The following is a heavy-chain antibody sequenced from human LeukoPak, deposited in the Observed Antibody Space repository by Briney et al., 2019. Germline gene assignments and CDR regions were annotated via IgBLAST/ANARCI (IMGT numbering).Heavy chain of an antibody. V-gene: IGHV1-8*01. Sequence: ASVKVSCKASGYSFNSYAINWVRQATGQGLKWMGWMNPESGNTGYVQKFQGRVTMAWNTSISTAYMELSSLRSEDTAVYYCARALPISRRITMIAVNWFDSWGQGTLVTVSS. CDR1: GYSFNSYA. CDR3: ARALPISRRITMIAVNWFDS. CDR2: MNPESGNT. D-gene: IGHD3-22*01. J-gene: IGHJ5*01.